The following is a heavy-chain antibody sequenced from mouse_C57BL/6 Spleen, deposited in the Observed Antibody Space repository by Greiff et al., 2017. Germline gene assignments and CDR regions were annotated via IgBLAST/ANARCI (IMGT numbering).Heavy chain of an antibody. CDR1: GYSFTDYN. D-gene: IGHD2-4*01. V-gene: IGHV1-39*01. CDR2: INPNYGTT. CDR3: ARGLYYDYDGLAMDY. J-gene: IGHJ4*01. Sequence: EVQGVESGPELVKPGASVKISCKASGYSFTDYNMNWVKQSNGKSLEWIGVINPNYGTTSYNQKFKGKATLTVDQSSSTAYMQLNSLTSEDSAVYYCARGLYYDYDGLAMDYWGQGTSVTVSS.